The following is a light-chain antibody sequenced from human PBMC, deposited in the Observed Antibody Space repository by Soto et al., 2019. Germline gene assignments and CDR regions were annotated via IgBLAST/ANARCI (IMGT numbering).Light chain of an antibody. J-gene: IGLJ2*01. V-gene: IGLV2-8*01. CDR1: SSDVGGYNY. CDR2: DVT. CDR3: SSYAGSNNFVV. Sequence: QSALTQPPSASGSPGQSVTISCTGTSSDVGGYNYVSWYQQHPGKAPKLMIYDVTKRPSGVPDRFSGSKSGNTASLTVSGLQAEDEADYYCSSYAGSNNFVVFGGGTKLTV.